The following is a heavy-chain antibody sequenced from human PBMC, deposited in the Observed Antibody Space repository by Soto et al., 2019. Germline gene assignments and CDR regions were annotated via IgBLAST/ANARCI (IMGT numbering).Heavy chain of an antibody. J-gene: IGHJ4*02. Sequence: GGSLRLSCAASGFTFRSYWMHWVRQAPGKGLVWVSRVESDGSTTSYADSVKGRFTISRDNAKNTLYLQMNSLRVEDTAVYYCARGFSDTDMVPFDFWGQGTLVTVSS. V-gene: IGHV3-74*01. CDR3: ARGFSDTDMVPFDF. CDR1: GFTFRSYW. CDR2: VESDGSTT. D-gene: IGHD5-18*01.